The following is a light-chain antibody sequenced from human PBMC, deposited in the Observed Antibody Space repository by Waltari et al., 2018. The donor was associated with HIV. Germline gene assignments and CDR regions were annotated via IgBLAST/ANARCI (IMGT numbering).Light chain of an antibody. CDR1: MSVCYNCYNY. CDR3: QQYYATLVT. CDR2: WAF. J-gene: IGKJ4*01. V-gene: IGKV4-1*01. Sequence: DIFMTHSPDSLAVSLGERASLNCKSSMSVCYNCYNYLAWYKQRPGQPPKLLIYWAFTRTSGVPDRFSGTGSGTNFTLTINNLQPEDVAVYYCQQYYATLVTFGGGTKVEIK.